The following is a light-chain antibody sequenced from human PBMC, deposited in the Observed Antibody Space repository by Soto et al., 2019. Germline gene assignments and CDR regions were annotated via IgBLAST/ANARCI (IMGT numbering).Light chain of an antibody. CDR2: GAS. CDR3: QQYNNWPPVT. CDR1: QSVSGN. Sequence: EIVMTQSPATLSVSPGERATLSYRASQSVSGNLAWYQQKPGQAPRLLIYGASTRATGIPARFSGSGSGTVFTLTISSLQSEDFAVYYCQQYNNWPPVTFGGGTKVEIK. J-gene: IGKJ4*01. V-gene: IGKV3-15*01.